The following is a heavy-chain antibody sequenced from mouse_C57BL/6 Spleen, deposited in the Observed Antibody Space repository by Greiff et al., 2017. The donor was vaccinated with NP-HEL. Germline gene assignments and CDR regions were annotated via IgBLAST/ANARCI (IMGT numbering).Heavy chain of an antibody. D-gene: IGHD2-3*01. V-gene: IGHV1-85*01. CDR3: ARSGDGSYFDY. CDR2: IYTRDGSN. Sequence: QVQLQQSGPELVKPGASVKLSCKASGYTFTSYDINWVKQRPGQGLEWIGWIYTRDGSNKYNEKFKGKATLTVDTSSSTAYMELHSLTSEDSAVYFWARSGDGSYFDYGGQGTTLTVSS. J-gene: IGHJ2*01. CDR1: GYTFTSYD.